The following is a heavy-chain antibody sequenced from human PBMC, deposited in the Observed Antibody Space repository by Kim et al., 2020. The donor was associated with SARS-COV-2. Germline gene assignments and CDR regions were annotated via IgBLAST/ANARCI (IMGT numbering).Heavy chain of an antibody. CDR2: T. V-gene: IGHV4-31*02. Sequence: TYYNPSLKSRVTISVDTSKNQFSLKLSSVTAADTAVYYCATLYSSSSFDYWGQGTLVTVSS. CDR3: ATLYSSSSFDY. J-gene: IGHJ4*02. D-gene: IGHD6-6*01.